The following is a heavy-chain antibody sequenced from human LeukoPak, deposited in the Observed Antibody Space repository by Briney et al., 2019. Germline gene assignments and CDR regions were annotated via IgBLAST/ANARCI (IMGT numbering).Heavy chain of an antibody. D-gene: IGHD3-22*01. V-gene: IGHV4-4*07. CDR1: GGSISSYY. J-gene: IGHJ5*02. CDR3: ARASHYYDSSGYHNWFDP. Sequence: SETLSLTCTVSGGSISSYYWSWIRQPAGKGLEWIGRIYTSGSTNYNPSLKSRVTISVDTSKNQFSLKLSSVTAADTAVYYCARASHYYDSSGYHNWFDPWGQGTLVTVSS. CDR2: IYTSGST.